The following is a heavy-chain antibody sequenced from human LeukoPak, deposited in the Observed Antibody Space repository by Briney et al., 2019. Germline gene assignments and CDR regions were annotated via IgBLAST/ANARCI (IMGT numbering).Heavy chain of an antibody. V-gene: IGHV4-34*01. CDR2: INHSGST. D-gene: IGHD3-10*01. CDR1: GGSFSGYY. CDR3: ARRPSGFDY. J-gene: IGHJ4*02. Sequence: SETLSLTCAVYGGSFSGYYWSWIRQPPGKGLEWIGEINHSGSTNYNPSLKSRVTISVDKSKNQFSLKLSSVTAADTAVYYCARRPSGFDYWGQGTLVTVSS.